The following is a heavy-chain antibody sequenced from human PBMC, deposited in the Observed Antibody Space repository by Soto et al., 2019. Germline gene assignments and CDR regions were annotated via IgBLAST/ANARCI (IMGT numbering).Heavy chain of an antibody. CDR3: ARDGVPDSSGYYSDY. CDR2: ISAYNGTT. CDR1: GYTFTSYG. J-gene: IGHJ4*02. V-gene: IGHV1-18*01. D-gene: IGHD3-22*01. Sequence: QVQLVQSGAEVKKPGASVKVSCKASGYTFTSYGLSWVRQAPGQGLEWMGWISAYNGTTNYAQKLQGRVTMTTDTSTSTAYMELRSVRSYDTAVYYCARDGVPDSSGYYSDYWGQGTLVTVAS.